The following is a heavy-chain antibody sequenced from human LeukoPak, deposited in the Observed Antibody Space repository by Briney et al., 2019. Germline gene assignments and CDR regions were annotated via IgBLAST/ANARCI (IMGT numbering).Heavy chain of an antibody. CDR3: TREARWGGYFYGMDV. CDR1: GGSMSSTNW. CDR2: IYHGGTT. J-gene: IGHJ6*04. D-gene: IGHD3-16*01. Sequence: SGTLSLTCAVSGGSMSSTNWWSWVRQPPGKGLEWIGEIYHGGTTNYNPSLKSRVTISVDKSKNQFSLNLSSVTAADTAIYDCTREARWGGYFYGMDVWGKGTTVTVSS. V-gene: IGHV4-4*02.